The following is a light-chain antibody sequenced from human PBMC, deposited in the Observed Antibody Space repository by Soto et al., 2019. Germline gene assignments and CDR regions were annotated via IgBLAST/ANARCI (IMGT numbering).Light chain of an antibody. CDR3: QQYGSSLLT. J-gene: IGKJ5*01. CDR2: GAS. Sequence: EIVLTQYPATLSLSPGERATLSCRASQSVSSYLAWYQQKPGQAPRLLIYGASSRATGIPDRFSGSGSGTDFTLTISRLEPEDFAVYYCQQYGSSLLTFGQGTRLEIK. V-gene: IGKV3-20*01. CDR1: QSVSSY.